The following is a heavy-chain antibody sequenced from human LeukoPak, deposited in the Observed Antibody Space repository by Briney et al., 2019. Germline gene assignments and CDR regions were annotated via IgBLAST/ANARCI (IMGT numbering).Heavy chain of an antibody. V-gene: IGHV3-7*01. CDR3: ARDRAMDDY. CDR2: IKQDGSDK. J-gene: IGHJ4*02. D-gene: IGHD5-18*01. Sequence: GGSLRLSCAASGFTFSSYWMNWVRQAPGKGLEWVANIKQDGSDKFYVDSVKGRFTISRDNAKNSVYLQMNSLRAEDTAVYYCARDRAMDDYWGQGTLVTVSS. CDR1: GFTFSSYW.